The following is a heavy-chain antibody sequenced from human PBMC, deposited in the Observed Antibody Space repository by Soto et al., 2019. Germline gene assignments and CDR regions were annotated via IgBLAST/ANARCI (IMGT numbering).Heavy chain of an antibody. CDR3: ARVGGSSSRFGD. V-gene: IGHV3-7*01. D-gene: IGHD6-13*01. Sequence: GGSLRLSCAPSAFTFSSYSMSCARRAPGKGLEWVGNRKQDGSEKYYVDSVKGRFNISRDNAKNARYRQMNSLRAEDRAVYYCARVGGSSSRFGDWGQGTLVTVSS. CDR2: RKQDGSEK. J-gene: IGHJ4*02. CDR1: AFTFSSYS.